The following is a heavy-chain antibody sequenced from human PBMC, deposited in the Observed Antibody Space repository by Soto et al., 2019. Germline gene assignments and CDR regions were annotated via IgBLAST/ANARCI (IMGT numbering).Heavy chain of an antibody. V-gene: IGHV1-18*01. CDR1: GYTFSSYG. CDR2: TNTYTGDT. Sequence: QVSLVQSGAEVKKPGASVKLSCKATGYTFSSYGISWVRQAPGQGLEWMGWTNTYTGDTIYAQKFQGRVSMTTDVLTTTSYMELRSLKSDDTAVYFCARFNAHCSGGTCYSDYSGQGTLVTVSS. CDR3: ARFNAHCSGGTCYSDY. J-gene: IGHJ4*02. D-gene: IGHD2-15*01.